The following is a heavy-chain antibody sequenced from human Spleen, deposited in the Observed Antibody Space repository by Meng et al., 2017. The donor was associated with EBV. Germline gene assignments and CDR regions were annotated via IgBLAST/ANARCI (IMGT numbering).Heavy chain of an antibody. D-gene: IGHD4-11*01. J-gene: IGHJ5*02. CDR3: ARGGHNYRNWFDP. Sequence: QLQLQESGSGLVKPSXXXXXTXXVPGGSISSGGYSWNWVRQPPGKDLEWIGYIYHTGTTHYNPSLNSRVTISVDTSKNQFSLKLNSVTAADTAVYYCARGGHNYRNWFDPWGQGTLVTVSS. CDR2: IYHTGTT. CDR1: GGSISSGGYS. V-gene: IGHV4-30-2*01.